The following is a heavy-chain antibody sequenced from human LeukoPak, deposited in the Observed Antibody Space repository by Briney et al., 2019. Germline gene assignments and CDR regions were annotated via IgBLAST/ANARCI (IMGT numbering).Heavy chain of an antibody. Sequence: GGSLRLSCAASGFTFSSYGMHWVRQAPGKGLEWVAVISYDGSNKYYADSVEGRFTISRDNSKNTLYLQMNSLRAEDTAVYYCAKDHLYGSGRHGMDVWGQGTTVTVSS. CDR1: GFTFSSYG. CDR3: AKDHLYGSGRHGMDV. CDR2: ISYDGSNK. V-gene: IGHV3-30*18. J-gene: IGHJ6*02. D-gene: IGHD3-10*01.